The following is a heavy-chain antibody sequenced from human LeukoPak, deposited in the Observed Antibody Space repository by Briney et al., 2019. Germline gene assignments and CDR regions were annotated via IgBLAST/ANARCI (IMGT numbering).Heavy chain of an antibody. Sequence: PSETLSLTCTVSGGSISSYYWTWIRQPAGKGLEWIGRIYTTGSTNYNPSLNSRVTMSVDTSKNQFSLKLSSVTAADTAVYYCARALEDYSGHDYGLDYWGQGTLVTVSS. CDR3: ARALEDYSGHDYGLDY. J-gene: IGHJ4*02. V-gene: IGHV4-4*07. D-gene: IGHD5-12*01. CDR1: GGSISSYY. CDR2: IYTTGST.